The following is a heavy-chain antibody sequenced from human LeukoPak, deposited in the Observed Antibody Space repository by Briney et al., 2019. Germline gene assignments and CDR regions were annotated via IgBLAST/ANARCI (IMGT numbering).Heavy chain of an antibody. CDR1: GFAFSNYG. Sequence: GGSLRLSCSASGFAFSNYGVHWGRQAPGKGLEWVAVIWYDGSYKYYADSVKGRFTISRDNSKNTLYLQMNSLRAEDTAVYYCAREYFYDSSGYSDAFDIWGQGTMVTVSS. CDR2: IWYDGSYK. D-gene: IGHD3-22*01. V-gene: IGHV3-33*01. CDR3: AREYFYDSSGYSDAFDI. J-gene: IGHJ3*02.